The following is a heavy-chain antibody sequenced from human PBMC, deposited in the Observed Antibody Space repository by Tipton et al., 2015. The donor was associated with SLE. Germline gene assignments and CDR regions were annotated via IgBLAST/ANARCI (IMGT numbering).Heavy chain of an antibody. Sequence: RSLRLSCTASGFTFGDYAMTWVRQAPGKGLEWVGFIRSKAYGGTTEYAASVKGRFTISRDDSKNIAYLQMNSLRTEDTGVYYLGRTVTTFSGYYYFYMDVWGKGTTVTVSS. CDR3: GRTVTTFSGYYYFYMDV. J-gene: IGHJ6*03. CDR2: IRSKAYGGTT. V-gene: IGHV3-49*04. CDR1: GFTFGDYA. D-gene: IGHD4-17*01.